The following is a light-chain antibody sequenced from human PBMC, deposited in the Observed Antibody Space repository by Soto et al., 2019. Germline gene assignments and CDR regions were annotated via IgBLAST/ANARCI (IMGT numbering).Light chain of an antibody. CDR2: DAV. J-gene: IGKJ1*01. V-gene: IGKV3-20*01. CDR1: QSVGSSL. Sequence: EIVLTQSPGTLSTSPGERATLSCRASQSVGSSLAWFQQKPGQAPRLLIYDAVSRPTGVPGRFAGSGSGTDFTLTISPLEPEDFAVYYFQQYGGSPGTFGQGTRIDIK. CDR3: QQYGGSPGT.